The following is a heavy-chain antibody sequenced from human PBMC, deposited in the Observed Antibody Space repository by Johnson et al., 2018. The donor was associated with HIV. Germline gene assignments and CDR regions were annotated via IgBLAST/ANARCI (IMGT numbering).Heavy chain of an antibody. V-gene: IGHV3-20*04. CDR2: IHWNGGSP. CDR1: GFTFDDYG. Sequence: VQLVESGGGVVRPGGSLRLSCAASGFTFDDYGMSWVRQAPGKGLEWVSGIHWNGGSPGYADSVKGRLTISRDNAKNSLYLQMNSLRPEDTAVYYCARERWSAYYGAFDIWGHGTLVTVSS. J-gene: IGHJ3*02. D-gene: IGHD3-3*01. CDR3: ARERWSAYYGAFDI.